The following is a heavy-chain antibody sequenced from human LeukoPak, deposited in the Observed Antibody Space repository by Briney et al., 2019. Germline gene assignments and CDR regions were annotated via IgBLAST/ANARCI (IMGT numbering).Heavy chain of an antibody. CDR2: INPNSGGT. V-gene: IGHV1-2*02. CDR3: ARAPLGLPFDY. CDR1: GYTFTGYY. Sequence: ASVKVSCKASGYTFTGYYMHWVRQAPGQGLEWMAWINPNSGGTNYARKFQGRVTMTRDTSISTAYMELSRLTSDDTAVYYCARAPLGLPFDYWGQGSLVTVSS. J-gene: IGHJ4*02.